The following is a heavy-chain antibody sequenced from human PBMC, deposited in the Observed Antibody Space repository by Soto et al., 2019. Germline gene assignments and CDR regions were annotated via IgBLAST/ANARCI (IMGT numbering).Heavy chain of an antibody. CDR1: GGSISTYF. J-gene: IGHJ6*02. V-gene: IGHV4-4*07. CDR3: AREGGYFDSSGSGVYHYHGVDV. D-gene: IGHD3-22*01. Sequence: ASETQSLTYTVAGGSISTYFGSWIRQHAGGGLEWIGRIYTTGSTNYNPSLKSRVTMSLDTSRNQFSLKLSSVTAADTAVYYCAREGGYFDSSGSGVYHYHGVDVWGQGTTVTVSS. CDR2: IYTTGST.